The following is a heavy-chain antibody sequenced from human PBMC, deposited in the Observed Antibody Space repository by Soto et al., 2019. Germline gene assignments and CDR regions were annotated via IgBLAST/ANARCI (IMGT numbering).Heavy chain of an antibody. CDR3: ANQQPPGYSSGWSLYYFDY. D-gene: IGHD6-19*01. V-gene: IGHV1-3*01. CDR2: INAGNGNT. CDR1: GYTFTSYA. Sequence: QVQLVQSGAAVKKPGASVKVSCKASGYTFTSYAMHWVRQAPGQRLEWMGWINAGNGNTKYSQKFQGRVTITRDTSASPAYMELSSLRSEDTAVYYCANQQPPGYSSGWSLYYFDYWGQGTLVTVSS. J-gene: IGHJ4*02.